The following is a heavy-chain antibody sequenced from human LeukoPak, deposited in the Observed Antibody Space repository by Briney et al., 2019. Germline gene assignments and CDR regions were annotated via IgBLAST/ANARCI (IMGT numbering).Heavy chain of an antibody. Sequence: PGGSLRLSCAASGFTFSSYAMSWVRQAPGKGLEWVSAISGSGGSTYYADSVKGRFTISRDNSKNTLYLQMNSLRAEDTAVYYCAKDVRAYSYGSVVDYWGQGTLVTVSS. D-gene: IGHD5-18*01. CDR2: ISGSGGST. V-gene: IGHV3-23*01. CDR3: AKDVRAYSYGSVVDY. CDR1: GFTFSSYA. J-gene: IGHJ4*02.